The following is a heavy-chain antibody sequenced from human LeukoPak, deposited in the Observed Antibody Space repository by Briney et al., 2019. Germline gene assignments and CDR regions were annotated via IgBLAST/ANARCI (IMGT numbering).Heavy chain of an antibody. J-gene: IGHJ4*02. V-gene: IGHV1-2*02. D-gene: IGHD4-17*01. CDR2: INPNTGST. CDR3: ARGPTVTTDY. Sequence: ASVKVSCKASGYTFTGYYMHWVRQAPGQGLEWMGWINPNTGSTTYAQNFQGRVTMTRDTSISTAYMELSRLKSDDTAVYYCARGPTVTTDYWGQGTLVTVSS. CDR1: GYTFTGYY.